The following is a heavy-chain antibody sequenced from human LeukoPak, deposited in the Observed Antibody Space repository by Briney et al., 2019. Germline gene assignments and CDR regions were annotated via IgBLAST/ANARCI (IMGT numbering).Heavy chain of an antibody. Sequence: ASVKVSCKASGYTFTSYYMHWVRQAPGQGLEWMGIINPSGGSTSCAQKFQGRVTMTRDTSTSTVYMELSSLRSEDTAVYYCARVSQWLPLFDYWGQGTLVTVSS. J-gene: IGHJ4*02. D-gene: IGHD6-19*01. V-gene: IGHV1-46*01. CDR1: GYTFTSYY. CDR2: INPSGGST. CDR3: ARVSQWLPLFDY.